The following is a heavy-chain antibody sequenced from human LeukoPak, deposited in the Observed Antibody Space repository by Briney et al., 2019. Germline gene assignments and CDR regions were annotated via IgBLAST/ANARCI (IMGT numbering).Heavy chain of an antibody. CDR2: INPNGGST. V-gene: IGHV1-46*01. CDR1: GYTFSYYY. CDR3: ARAAGDSYGYRYHFDY. Sequence: GASVTVSFTASGYTFSYYYNHWVRQAPGHGLEWMGLINPNGGSTDYAQKFQGRVTMTRGTSTSTVYMELSSLRSEDTAMYYCARAAGDSYGYRYHFDYWGQGTLVTVSS. J-gene: IGHJ4*02. D-gene: IGHD5-18*01.